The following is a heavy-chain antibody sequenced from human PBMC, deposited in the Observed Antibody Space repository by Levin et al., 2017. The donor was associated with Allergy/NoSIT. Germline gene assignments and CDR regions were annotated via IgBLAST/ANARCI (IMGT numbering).Heavy chain of an antibody. CDR3: ARDSRLWSTVTYGMDV. V-gene: IGHV3-33*01. CDR1: GFTFSSYG. J-gene: IGHJ6*02. D-gene: IGHD4/OR15-4a*01. Sequence: GESLKISCAASGFTFSSYGMHWVRQAPGKGLEWVAVIWYDGSNKYYADSVKGRFTISRDNSKNTLYLQMNSLRAEDTAVYYCARDSRLWSTVTYGMDVWGQGTTVTVSS. CDR2: IWYDGSNK.